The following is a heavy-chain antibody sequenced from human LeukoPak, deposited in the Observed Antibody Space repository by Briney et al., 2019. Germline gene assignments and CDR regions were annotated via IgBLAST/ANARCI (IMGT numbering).Heavy chain of an antibody. V-gene: IGHV3-7*01. CDR3: ARERPSQYYYYGMDV. CDR1: GFTFSSYW. CDR2: IKEDGSEK. J-gene: IGHJ6*02. Sequence: PGGSLRLSCAASGFTFSSYWMSWVRQAPGKGLEWVANIKEDGSEKYYVDSVKGRFSISRDNAKISLYLQMNSLRAEDTAVYYCARERPSQYYYYGMDVWGQGTTVTVSS.